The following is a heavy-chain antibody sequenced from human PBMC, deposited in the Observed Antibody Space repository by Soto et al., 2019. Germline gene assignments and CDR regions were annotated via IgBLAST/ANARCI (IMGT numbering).Heavy chain of an antibody. J-gene: IGHJ4*02. CDR3: TRDGRGLGRLSLFEY. V-gene: IGHV3-53*01. D-gene: IGHD2-21*02. CDR1: GFNVNSDY. Sequence: LRLSCAASGFNVNSDYMNWVRRTPGKGLEWVASIYSGETTYYADSVRGRFTISSDKSKNTLYFQLSSLRIEDTAVYYCTRDGRGLGRLSLFEYWGQGVLVTVSS. CDR2: IYSGETT.